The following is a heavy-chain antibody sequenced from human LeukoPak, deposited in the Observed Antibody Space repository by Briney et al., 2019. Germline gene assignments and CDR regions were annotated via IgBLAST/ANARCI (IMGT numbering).Heavy chain of an antibody. CDR1: GGSLNSYY. V-gene: IGHV4-59*01. CDR2: ISYSGST. Sequence: SQTLSLTCTVSGGSLNSYYWSWIRQPPGKGLERIGHISYSGSTNYNPSLKSRVTISIDTSKNQVSLKLTSVTAADTAVYSCARHLYSYDSSPYYPWGQGTLVTVSS. CDR3: ARHLYSYDSSPYYP. D-gene: IGHD3-22*01. J-gene: IGHJ5*02.